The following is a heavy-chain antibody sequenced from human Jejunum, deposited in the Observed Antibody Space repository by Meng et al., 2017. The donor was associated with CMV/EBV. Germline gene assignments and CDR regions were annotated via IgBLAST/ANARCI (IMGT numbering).Heavy chain of an antibody. CDR2: SNPSGGTT. Sequence: SGYTLTSYKMPRVRQAPGQGPEWRGISNPSGGTTSYAQEFQGRVTMTRDTATSTVYMELSSLRSEDTAVYYCARESGGGVNWFDPWGQGTLVTVSS. CDR3: ARESGGGVNWFDP. J-gene: IGHJ5*02. CDR1: GYTLTSYK. V-gene: IGHV1-46*01. D-gene: IGHD3-10*01.